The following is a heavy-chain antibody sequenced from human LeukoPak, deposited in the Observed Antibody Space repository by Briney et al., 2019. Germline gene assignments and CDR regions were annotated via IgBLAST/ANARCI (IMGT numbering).Heavy chain of an antibody. CDR1: GGSITQTNY. CDR3: AREAAAATSGFDP. J-gene: IGHJ5*02. CDR2: VNLQGST. Sequence: SETLSLTCGVSGGSITQTNYWTWVRQPPGKGLEWIGEVNLQGSTNYNPSLMGRVAISVDKSENHVSLQLTSVTAADTAVYYCAREAAAATSGFDPWGQGTLVTVSS. D-gene: IGHD6-13*01. V-gene: IGHV4-4*02.